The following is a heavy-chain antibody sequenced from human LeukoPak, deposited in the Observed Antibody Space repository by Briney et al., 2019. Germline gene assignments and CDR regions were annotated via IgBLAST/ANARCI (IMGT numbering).Heavy chain of an antibody. J-gene: IGHJ4*02. CDR3: ATSRNSARGIDY. CDR1: GYTFITYV. V-gene: IGHV1-3*01. Sequence: ASVKVSCKASGYTFITYVMHWVRQAPGQRLEWMGWLNAGNGLTKYSQKFQGTVTITRNTSASTAYMELSSLRSEDTAVYYCATSRNSARGIDYWGQGTLVTVSS. D-gene: IGHD2-15*01. CDR2: LNAGNGLT.